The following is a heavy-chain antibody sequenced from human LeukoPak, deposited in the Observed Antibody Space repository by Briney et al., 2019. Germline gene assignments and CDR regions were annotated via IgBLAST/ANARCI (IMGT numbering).Heavy chain of an antibody. Sequence: GGSLRLSCAASGFTFSSYGMPWVRQAPGKVLEWVAYIRFDGDDEHYLDSVKGRFSISRDNPRNTLYLQMNGLRPEDTAVYYCTGGGGYCSGGRCYGHYSMDVWGQGTTVTVSS. CDR2: IRFDGDDE. D-gene: IGHD2-15*01. V-gene: IGHV3-30*02. CDR3: TGGGGYCSGGRCYGHYSMDV. J-gene: IGHJ6*02. CDR1: GFTFSSYG.